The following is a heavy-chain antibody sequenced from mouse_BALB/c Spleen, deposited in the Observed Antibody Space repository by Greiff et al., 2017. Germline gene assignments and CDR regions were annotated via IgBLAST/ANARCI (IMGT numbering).Heavy chain of an antibody. CDR2: IWRGGST. D-gene: IGHD2-12*01. Sequence: VKVEESGPSLVQPSQSLSITCTVSGFSLTSYGVHWVRQSPGKGLEWLGVIWRGGSTDYNAAFMSRLSITKDNSKSQVFFKMNSLQADDTAIYYCAKNRYDAHARDFWGKETSVTVSS. J-gene: IGHJ4*01. V-gene: IGHV2-5-1*01. CDR3: AKNRYDAHARDF. CDR1: GFSLTSYG.